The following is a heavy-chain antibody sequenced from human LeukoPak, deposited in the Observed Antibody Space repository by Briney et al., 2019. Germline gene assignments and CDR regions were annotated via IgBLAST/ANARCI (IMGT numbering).Heavy chain of an antibody. V-gene: IGHV1-2*02. D-gene: IGHD2-15*01. J-gene: IGHJ5*02. CDR1: GYTFTGYF. CDR3: ARGNRVRYCSGGSCYSNGFDP. Sequence: SVKVSCKASGYTFTGYFMHGVRQAPGQGLDWMGWINPNSCGTNYAQKFQGRVTMTRDTSISTAYMELSRLRSDDTAVYYCARGNRVRYCSGGSCYSNGFDPWGQGTLVTVSS. CDR2: INPNSCGT.